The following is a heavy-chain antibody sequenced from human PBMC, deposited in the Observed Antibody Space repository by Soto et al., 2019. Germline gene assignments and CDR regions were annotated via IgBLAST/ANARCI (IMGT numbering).Heavy chain of an antibody. Sequence: QITLKESGPTLVKPTQTLTLTCTFSGFSLSTSGVGVGWIRQPPGKALEWLAVIYWDDDKRSSPSLKSSLTITKDTAKNQVVLTLTNVDTVDTATYYCARGGWTTYYSPFFDYWGQGTLVTVSS. CDR3: ARGGWTTYYSPFFDY. D-gene: IGHD3-10*01. J-gene: IGHJ4*02. CDR1: GFSLSTSGVG. CDR2: IYWDDDK. V-gene: IGHV2-5*02.